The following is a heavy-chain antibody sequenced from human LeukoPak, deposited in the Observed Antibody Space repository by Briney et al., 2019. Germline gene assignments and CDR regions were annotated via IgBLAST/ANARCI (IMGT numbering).Heavy chain of an antibody. CDR2: IYNSGST. J-gene: IGHJ4*02. Sequence: SETLSLTCTVSGGSLSIYYWSWVRQPPGKGLEWIGYIYNSGSTNYNPSLKSRVTISADTSKNQFSLKLSSVTAADTAVYYCAMYCTNGVCPAGLDYWGQGTLVTVSS. D-gene: IGHD2-8*01. CDR3: AMYCTNGVCPAGLDY. V-gene: IGHV4-59*12. CDR1: GGSLSIYY.